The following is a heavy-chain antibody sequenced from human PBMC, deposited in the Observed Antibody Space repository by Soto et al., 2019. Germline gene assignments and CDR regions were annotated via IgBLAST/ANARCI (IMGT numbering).Heavy chain of an antibody. D-gene: IGHD2-15*01. J-gene: IGHJ5*01. Sequence: QITLKESGPTLVNPTQTLTLTCTFSGFSLSTHGVGVGWVRQPAGKALAWLALIYWDDDKRYSASLNSRLTITKDTSTNQVVLTMTHMDPVDTAPFYCAHAMLYCTGGSCSTWFDSWGQGTLVTVSS. CDR3: AHAMLYCTGGSCSTWFDS. CDR2: IYWDDDK. CDR1: GFSLSTHGVG. V-gene: IGHV2-5*02.